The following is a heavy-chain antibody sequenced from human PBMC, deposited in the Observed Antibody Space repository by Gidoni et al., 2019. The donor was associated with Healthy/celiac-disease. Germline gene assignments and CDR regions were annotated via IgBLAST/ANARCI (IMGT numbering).Heavy chain of an antibody. D-gene: IGHD1-20*01. CDR3: ARDQRYNWNLDYFDY. J-gene: IGHJ4*02. CDR2: IRSRSSTI. V-gene: IGHV3-48*02. CDR1: GFTFISYS. Sequence: VQLVESGGGLVQPGGSLRLSCAASGFTFISYSMNWVRQAPGKGLEWVSYIRSRSSTIYYADSVKGRFTSSRDNAKNSRYLQRNSLRDEDTAVYCCARDQRYNWNLDYFDYWGQGTLVTVSS.